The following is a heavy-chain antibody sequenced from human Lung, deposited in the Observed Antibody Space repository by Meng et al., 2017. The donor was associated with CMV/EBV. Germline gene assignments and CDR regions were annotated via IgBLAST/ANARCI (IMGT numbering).Heavy chain of an antibody. V-gene: IGHV1-18*01. Sequence: ASXXVSXKASGYTFISYGISWVRQAPGQGLEWMGWISAYNGNTNYAQNFQGRVTVTTNTSTTTACMELRSLRSDDTALYYCARGPLARAPPTYSTSWDVTAYYGMDVXGQGXTVTVSS. CDR1: GYTFISYG. CDR3: ARGPLARAPPTYSTSWDVTAYYGMDV. J-gene: IGHJ6*02. CDR2: ISAYNGNT. D-gene: IGHD6-13*01.